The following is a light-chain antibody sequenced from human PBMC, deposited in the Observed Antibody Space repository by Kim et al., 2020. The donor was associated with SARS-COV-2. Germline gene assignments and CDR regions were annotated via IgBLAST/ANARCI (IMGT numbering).Light chain of an antibody. CDR1: SSDVGGYNY. Sequence: QSALTQPASVSGSPGQSITISCTGASSDVGGYNYVSWYQQHPGKAPKLMIYDVSNRPSGVSNRFSGSKSGNTASLTISGLQAEDEADYYCSSYTNSSPWVFGGGTQLTVL. CDR2: DVS. J-gene: IGLJ3*02. V-gene: IGLV2-14*03. CDR3: SSYTNSSPWV.